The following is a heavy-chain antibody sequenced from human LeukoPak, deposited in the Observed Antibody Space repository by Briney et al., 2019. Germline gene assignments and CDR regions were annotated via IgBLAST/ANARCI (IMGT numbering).Heavy chain of an antibody. CDR1: GGSFSGYY. J-gene: IGHJ4*02. Sequence: SETLSLTCAVYGGSFSGYYWSWIRQPPGKGLEWIGEINHSGSTNYNPSLKSRVTISVDTSKNQFSLKLSSVTAADTAVYYCARGQRITIFGVVPLYGYWGQGTLVTVS. D-gene: IGHD3-3*01. CDR2: INHSGST. V-gene: IGHV4-34*01. CDR3: ARGQRITIFGVVPLYGY.